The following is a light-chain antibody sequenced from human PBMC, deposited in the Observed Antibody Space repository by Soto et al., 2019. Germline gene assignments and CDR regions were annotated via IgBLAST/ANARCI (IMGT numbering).Light chain of an antibody. CDR1: RSNIGDNY. V-gene: IGLV1-51*01. Sequence: QSVLTQPPSVSPSSGQKVTISCSGSRSNIGDNYVSWYQLLPGAAPKLLISDNERRPSGIPDRFSGSKSGTTATLAIAGLQTADEAEYYCGTWDTSLSAYVFAAGTKVTVL. J-gene: IGLJ1*01. CDR3: GTWDTSLSAYV. CDR2: DNE.